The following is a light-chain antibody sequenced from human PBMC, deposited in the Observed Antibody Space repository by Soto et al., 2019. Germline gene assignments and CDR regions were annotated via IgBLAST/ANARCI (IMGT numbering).Light chain of an antibody. V-gene: IGKV4-1*01. J-gene: IGKJ1*01. CDR3: QQYHSAPQT. CDR1: QSVLFSPNNKTY. Sequence: DIVMTQSPDSLAVSLGERATINCKSSQSVLFSPNNKTYLAWYQQKPGQPPKLLIYWASTRESGVPDRFSGSGSGTDFTLTISSLQAEDVAFYYGQQYHSAPQTFGQGTKVEIK. CDR2: WAS.